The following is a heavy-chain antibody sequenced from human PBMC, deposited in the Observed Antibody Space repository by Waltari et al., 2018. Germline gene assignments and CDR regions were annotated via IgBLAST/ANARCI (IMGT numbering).Heavy chain of an antibody. CDR3: ANKARRYWYVDL. V-gene: IGHV2-5*01. J-gene: IGHJ2*01. CDR2: IYWNDHK. CDR1: GFSLSTSVVD. Sequence: QITLKESGTTLVKPTQTLTLTCTFSGFSLSTSVVDVGWVRQPPGKALGWLALIYWNDHKRYSPSMKSSLTITKDTSKNQVVLTMTNMAPVDTATYYCANKARRYWYVDLWGRGTLVTVSS.